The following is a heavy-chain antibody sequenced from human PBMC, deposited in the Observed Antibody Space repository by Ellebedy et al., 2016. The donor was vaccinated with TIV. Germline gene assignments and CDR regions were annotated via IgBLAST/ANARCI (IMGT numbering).Heavy chain of an antibody. J-gene: IGHJ5*02. Sequence: AASVTVSCKRSGYTFTSHGVSRVRQAPGQGLEWMGWISGLNGKTKYARTVQGRVTLTTDTAARTVYMELTSLRSDDTAVYYCARDNTVGGTNWFDPWGQGTLVIVSS. CDR3: ARDNTVGGTNWFDP. CDR1: GYTFTSHG. D-gene: IGHD6-19*01. V-gene: IGHV1-18*01. CDR2: ISGLNGKT.